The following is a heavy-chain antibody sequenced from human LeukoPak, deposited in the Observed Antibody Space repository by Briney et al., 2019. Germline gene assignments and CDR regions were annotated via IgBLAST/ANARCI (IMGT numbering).Heavy chain of an antibody. J-gene: IGHJ4*02. D-gene: IGHD3-9*01. CDR3: AKDFYFDILTGYYTWPVDY. CDR2: ISGSGGST. V-gene: IGHV3-23*01. Sequence: QAGGSLRLPCAASGFTFSSYAMSWVRQAPGKGLEWVSAISGSGGSTSYADSVKGRFTSSRDNSKNTLYFQMNSLRAEDTAVYYCAKDFYFDILTGYYTWPVDYWGQGTLVTVSS. CDR1: GFTFSSYA.